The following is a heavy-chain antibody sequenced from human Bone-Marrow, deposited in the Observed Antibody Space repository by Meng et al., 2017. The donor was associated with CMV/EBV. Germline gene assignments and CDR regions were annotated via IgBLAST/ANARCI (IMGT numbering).Heavy chain of an antibody. D-gene: IGHD2-2*01. J-gene: IGHJ6*02. CDR3: ARTRIEVEPDGRKIKYYNYGMDV. CDR2: MNPNSDNT. V-gene: IGHV1-8*02. Sequence: ASVKVSCKASGGTFSSYAISWVRQATGQGLEWMGWMNPNSDNTGYAQKFQGRVTLTRVTSISTAYMELSSLTSDDTAVYYCARTRIEVEPDGRKIKYYNYGMDVWGQGTTVTVSS. CDR1: GGTFSSYA.